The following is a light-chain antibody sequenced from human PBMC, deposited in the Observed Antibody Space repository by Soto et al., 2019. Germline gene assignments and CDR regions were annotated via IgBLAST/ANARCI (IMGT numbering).Light chain of an antibody. CDR2: LGS. Sequence: DIVMTQSPISLPVTPGEPASISCRSSQSLLHSNGYNYLDWYLQKPGQSPQLLIYLGSNRASGVPEGSSGSGSGTDFTLKISRVEAEDVGVYYCVQALQTPWYTFGQGTKLEIK. V-gene: IGKV2-28*01. CDR3: VQALQTPWYT. CDR1: QSLLHSNGYNY. J-gene: IGKJ2*01.